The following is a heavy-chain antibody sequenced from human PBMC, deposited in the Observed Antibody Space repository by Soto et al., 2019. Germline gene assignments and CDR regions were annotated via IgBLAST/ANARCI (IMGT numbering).Heavy chain of an antibody. CDR1: GFTFSSYA. CDR3: AKDQRGPMVRGGILDPDV. V-gene: IGHV3-23*01. D-gene: IGHD3-10*01. CDR2: ISGSGSNT. Sequence: GESLKISCAASGFTFSSYAMSWVRQAPGKGLEWVSTISGSGSNTYYADSVKGRFTISRDNSKNTLYLQMNSLRAEDTAVYYCAKDQRGPMVRGGILDPDVWGQGTTVTVSS. J-gene: IGHJ6*01.